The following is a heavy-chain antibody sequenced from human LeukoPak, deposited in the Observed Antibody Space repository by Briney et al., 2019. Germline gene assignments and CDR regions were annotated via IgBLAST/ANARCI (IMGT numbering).Heavy chain of an antibody. CDR3: AKGGGLYDILASYYYYGMDV. V-gene: IGHV3-23*01. D-gene: IGHD3-9*01. Sequence: PGGSLRLSCAASGFTFNSYAMTWVRPAPGKGLEWVSGISGSGGDTYNADSVKGRFTISRDNSKNTLDLQMNSLRAEDTAVYYCAKGGGLYDILASYYYYGMDVWGQGTTVTVSS. CDR1: GFTFNSYA. J-gene: IGHJ6*02. CDR2: ISGSGGDT.